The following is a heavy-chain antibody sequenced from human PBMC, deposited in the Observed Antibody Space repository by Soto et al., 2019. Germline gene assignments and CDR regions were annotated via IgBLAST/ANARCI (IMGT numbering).Heavy chain of an antibody. V-gene: IGHV5-51*01. CDR1: GYSFTSYW. J-gene: IGHJ6*02. D-gene: IGHD4-17*01. CDR3: ARAFTVTSYYYYGMDV. CDR2: IYPGDSDT. Sequence: GESLKISCKGSGYSFTSYWIGWVRQMPGKGLEWMGIIYPGDSDTRYSPSFQGQVTISADKSISTAYLQWSSLKASDTAMYYCARAFTVTSYYYYGMDVWGQGTTVTVSS.